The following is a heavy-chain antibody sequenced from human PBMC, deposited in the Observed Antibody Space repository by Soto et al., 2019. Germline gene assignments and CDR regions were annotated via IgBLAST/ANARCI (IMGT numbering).Heavy chain of an antibody. J-gene: IGHJ6*02. CDR1: GFSFSSYG. Sequence: QVRLVESGGGVVQPGRSLRLSCAASGFSFSSYGMHWVRQAPGKGLEWVAVIWHDGSKKYYADSVKGRLIISRDNSKNTLYVQINSLRAEDTAVYFCARGSIVAAEYGMDVWDQGTTVTVS. D-gene: IGHD6-13*01. CDR3: ARGSIVAAEYGMDV. V-gene: IGHV3-33*01. CDR2: IWHDGSKK.